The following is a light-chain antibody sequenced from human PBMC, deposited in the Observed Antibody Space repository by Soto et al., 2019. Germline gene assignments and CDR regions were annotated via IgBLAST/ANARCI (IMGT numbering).Light chain of an antibody. CDR2: DVS. Sequence: QSVLTQLRSVSGSPGQSVTISCTGTSSDVGGYNYVSWYQQHPGKAPKLIIYDVSNRPSGVPDRFSGSKSGNTASLTISGLQAEDEADYYCCSYAGSYALYVFGTGTKLTVL. J-gene: IGLJ1*01. CDR3: CSYAGSYALYV. V-gene: IGLV2-11*01. CDR1: SSDVGGYNY.